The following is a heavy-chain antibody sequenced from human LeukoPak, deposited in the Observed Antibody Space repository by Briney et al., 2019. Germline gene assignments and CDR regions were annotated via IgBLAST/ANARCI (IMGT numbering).Heavy chain of an antibody. Sequence: GASVKVSCKASGYTFTGYYMHWVRQAPGQGLEWMGWINPNSGGTNYAQKFQGWVTMTRDTSISTAYMELSRLRSDDTAVYYCARGRGAVAGNWFDPWGQGTLVTVSS. CDR3: ARGRGAVAGNWFDP. V-gene: IGHV1-2*04. CDR1: GYTFTGYY. D-gene: IGHD6-19*01. CDR2: INPNSGGT. J-gene: IGHJ5*02.